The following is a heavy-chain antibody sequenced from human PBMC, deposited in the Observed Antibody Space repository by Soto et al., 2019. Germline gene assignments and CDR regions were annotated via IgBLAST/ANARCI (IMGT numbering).Heavy chain of an antibody. CDR3: ARDPPTYYYGSGSHAFDI. D-gene: IGHD3-10*01. Sequence: ASVKVSCKASGYTFTSYGISWVRQAPGQGLEWMGWISHYNGNTNYAQKLQGRVTMTTETSTSTAYMELGSLRSDDTAVYYCARDPPTYYYGSGSHAFDIWGQGTMVTVSS. CDR1: GYTFTSYG. CDR2: ISHYNGNT. J-gene: IGHJ3*02. V-gene: IGHV1-18*01.